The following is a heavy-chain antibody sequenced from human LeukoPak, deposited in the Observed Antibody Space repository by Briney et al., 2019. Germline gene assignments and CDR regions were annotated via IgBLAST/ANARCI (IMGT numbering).Heavy chain of an antibody. CDR1: GGSISSGDYY. CDR3: ARDKAPHAFDI. Sequence: SETLSLTCTVSGGSISSGDYYWSWIRQPPGKGLEWIGYIYYSGSTCYNPSLKSRVTISVDTSKNQFSLKLSSVTAADTAVYYCARDKAPHAFDIWGQGTMVTVSS. J-gene: IGHJ3*02. CDR2: IYYSGST. V-gene: IGHV4-30-4*01.